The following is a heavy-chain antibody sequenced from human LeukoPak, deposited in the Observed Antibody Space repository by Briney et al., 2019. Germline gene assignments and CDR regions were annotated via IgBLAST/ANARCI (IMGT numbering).Heavy chain of an antibody. CDR1: EFTFSNYW. D-gene: IGHD3-22*01. V-gene: IGHV3-7*04. CDR3: VSDSSGTWPEYFQV. Sequence: AGGSLRLSCAASEFTFSNYWMNWVRQAPGKGLEWVANIKQDGSEKYYVNSVEGRFTISRDNANNSLFLQMNSLRAEDTAVYFCVSDSSGTWPEYFQVWGQGTLVTVSS. J-gene: IGHJ1*01. CDR2: IKQDGSEK.